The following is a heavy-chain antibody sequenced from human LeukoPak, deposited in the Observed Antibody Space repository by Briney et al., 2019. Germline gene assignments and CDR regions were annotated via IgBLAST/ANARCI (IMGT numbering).Heavy chain of an antibody. CDR3: ATHTKMRGYYYDSSGYYFDY. Sequence: GGSLRLSCAASGFTFSSYGMHWVRQAPGKGLEWVAVISYDGSNKYYADSVKGRFTISRDNSKNALYLQMNSLRAEDTAVYYCATHTKMRGYYYDSSGYYFDYWGQGTLVTVSS. CDR2: ISYDGSNK. J-gene: IGHJ4*02. D-gene: IGHD3-22*01. CDR1: GFTFSSYG. V-gene: IGHV3-30*03.